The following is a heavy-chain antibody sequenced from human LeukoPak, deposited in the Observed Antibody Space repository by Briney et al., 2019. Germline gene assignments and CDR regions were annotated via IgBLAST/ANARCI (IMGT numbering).Heavy chain of an antibody. Sequence: GGSLRLSCAASGFSFAYYAMHWVRQAPGKGLEWVSLITANGDSTYYADSVKGRFTISRDNSKNSLSLQMNSLRTEDTALYYCAKDIEAGTAGFSFDYWGQETLVIVSS. CDR2: ITANGDST. V-gene: IGHV3-43*02. CDR1: GFSFAYYA. D-gene: IGHD2-21*02. J-gene: IGHJ4*02. CDR3: AKDIEAGTAGFSFDY.